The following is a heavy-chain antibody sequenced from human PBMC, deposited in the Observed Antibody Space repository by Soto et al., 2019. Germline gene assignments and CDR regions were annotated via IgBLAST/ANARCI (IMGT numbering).Heavy chain of an antibody. J-gene: IGHJ6*02. CDR3: AREGGGNYYGSGSYQTYYYYYGMDV. CDR2: IIPIFGTA. CDR1: GGTFSSYA. Sequence: SVKVSCKASGGTFSSYAISWVRQAPGQGLEWMGGIIPIFGTANYAQKFQGRVTITADESTSTAYMELSSLRSEDTAVYYCAREGGGNYYGSGSYQTYYYYYGMDVWGQGTTVTVSS. V-gene: IGHV1-69*13. D-gene: IGHD3-10*01.